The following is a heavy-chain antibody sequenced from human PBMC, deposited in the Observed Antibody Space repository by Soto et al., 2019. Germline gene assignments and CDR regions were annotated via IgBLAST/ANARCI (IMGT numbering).Heavy chain of an antibody. V-gene: IGHV1-3*01. J-gene: IGHJ4*02. Sequence: ASVKVSCKASGYTFTSYAMHWVRQAPGQRLEWMGWINAGNGNTKYSQKFQDRVTITRDTSASTAYMELSSLRSEDTAVYYCARGPGGPDGPGDYWGQGTLVTSPQ. CDR2: INAGNGNT. D-gene: IGHD2-15*01. CDR1: GYTFTSYA. CDR3: ARGPGGPDGPGDY.